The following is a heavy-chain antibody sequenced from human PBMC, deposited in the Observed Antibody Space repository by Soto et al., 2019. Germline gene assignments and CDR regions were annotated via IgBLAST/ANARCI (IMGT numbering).Heavy chain of an antibody. V-gene: IGHV5-51*01. Sequence: PGESLKISCKASGFSLNTYWIAWVRQMPGKGLEWMGAIFPGDSDTKYSPSFEGQVTISADRSTSTAFVQWDSLRASDSAIYFCARQGNKYRGSGYYYEMDVWGPGTTVTVSS. D-gene: IGHD1-1*01. CDR2: IFPGDSDT. J-gene: IGHJ6*02. CDR1: GFSLNTYW. CDR3: ARQGNKYRGSGYYYEMDV.